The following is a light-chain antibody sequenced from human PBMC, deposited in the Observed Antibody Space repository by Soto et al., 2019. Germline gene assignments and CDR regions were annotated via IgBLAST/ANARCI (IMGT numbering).Light chain of an antibody. CDR2: GAS. Sequence: IGLTQSPGTLSLSPGERATLSCGASQSVSNNYLAWYRQKPGQAPRLLFYGASTGATGLPARFSGSGSGTEFTLTINSLQAEDCAVYYCQQYYNWPRTFGQGTRLEIK. CDR1: QSVSNN. CDR3: QQYYNWPRT. V-gene: IGKV3-15*01. J-gene: IGKJ5*01.